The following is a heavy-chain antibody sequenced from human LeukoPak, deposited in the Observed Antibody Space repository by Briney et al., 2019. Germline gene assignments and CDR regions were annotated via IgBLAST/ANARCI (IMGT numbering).Heavy chain of an antibody. J-gene: IGHJ5*02. CDR1: GFTFSDYN. CDR2: IYYSGST. CDR3: ARIRSGYIAVADSGWFDP. V-gene: IGHV4-38-2*01. Sequence: GSLRLSCAASGFTFSDYNMRWIRQPPGKGLEWIGSIYYSGSTYYNPSLKSRVTISVATSKNEFSLRLSSMTAADTAVYYCARIRSGYIAVADSGWFDPWGQGTLVTVSS. D-gene: IGHD6-19*01.